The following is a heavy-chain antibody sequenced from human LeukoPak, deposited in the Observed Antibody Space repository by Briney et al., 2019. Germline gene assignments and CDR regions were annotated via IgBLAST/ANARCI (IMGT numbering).Heavy chain of an antibody. CDR1: GYTFNSYG. J-gene: IGHJ4*02. Sequence: ASVKVSCKASGYTFNSYGFSWVRQAPGQGLEWVGWISNYNGDTRYAQKFQGRVTMTTDTSTRTSNMELRNLGSDDTAVYYCARALYSDSSGYYPGLDHWGQGTLVTVSS. CDR3: ARALYSDSSGYYPGLDH. CDR2: ISNYNGDT. V-gene: IGHV1-18*01. D-gene: IGHD3-22*01.